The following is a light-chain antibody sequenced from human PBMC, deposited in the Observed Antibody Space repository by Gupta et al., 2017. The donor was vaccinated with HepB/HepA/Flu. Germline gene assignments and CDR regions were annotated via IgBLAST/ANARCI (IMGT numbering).Light chain of an antibody. J-gene: IGLJ2*01. V-gene: IGLV2-14*03. Sequence: QSALTPPASVSGSPGQSITIPSTATSSAVGDCNYFSCYHPYPGHAPNLFIYNVVSRRSGVSHRFSGSKSATTAALSIPGLQAEDEADYYCRSITYTPNIVVFGGGTKLTVL. CDR2: NVV. CDR3: RSITYTPNIVV. CDR1: SSAVGDCNY.